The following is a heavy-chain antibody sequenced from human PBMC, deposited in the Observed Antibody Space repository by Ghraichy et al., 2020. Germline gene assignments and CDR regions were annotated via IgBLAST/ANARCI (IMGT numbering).Heavy chain of an antibody. CDR1: GGSFSGYY. D-gene: IGHD2-15*01. J-gene: IGHJ6*02. CDR3: ARSSVKPGGRGNYYYYGMDV. V-gene: IGHV4-34*01. CDR2: INHSGST. Sequence: SETLSLTCAVYGGSFSGYYWSWIRQPPGKGLEWIGEINHSGSTNYNPSHKSRVTISVDTSKNQFSLKLRSVTAADTAVYYCARSSVKPGGRGNYYYYGMDVWGQGTTVTVSS.